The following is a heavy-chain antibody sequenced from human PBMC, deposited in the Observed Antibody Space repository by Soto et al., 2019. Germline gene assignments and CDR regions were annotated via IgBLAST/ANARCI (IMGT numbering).Heavy chain of an antibody. CDR3: ASTRVRQDEAIHTGAFDI. V-gene: IGHV1-69*02. CDR2: IIPILGIA. Sequence: QVQLVQSGAEVKKPGSSVKVSCKASGGTFSSYTISWVRQAPGQGLEWMGRIIPILGIANYAQKLQGRVTITSDKSTSTAYMELSSLRSEDTAVYYSASTRVRQDEAIHTGAFDIWGQATMVTVSS. J-gene: IGHJ3*02. CDR1: GGTFSSYT. D-gene: IGHD1-1*01.